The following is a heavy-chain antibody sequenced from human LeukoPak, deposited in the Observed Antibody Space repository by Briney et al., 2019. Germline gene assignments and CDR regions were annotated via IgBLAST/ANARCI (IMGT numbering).Heavy chain of an antibody. Sequence: PGGSLRLSCAASGFTFSDYYMTWIRQAPGKGLEWVSYISNTGSSIYYADSVKGRFTISRDNAKNSLNLQMNSLRAEDTAVYYCARGAAGNWFDPWGQGTLVTVSS. CDR2: ISNTGSSI. CDR3: ARGAAGNWFDP. CDR1: GFTFSDYY. V-gene: IGHV3-11*04. D-gene: IGHD2-15*01. J-gene: IGHJ5*02.